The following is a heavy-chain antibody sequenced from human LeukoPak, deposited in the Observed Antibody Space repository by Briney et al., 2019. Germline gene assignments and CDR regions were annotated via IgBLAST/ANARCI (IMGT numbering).Heavy chain of an antibody. D-gene: IGHD6-19*01. Sequence: GGSLRLSCGVTGITFDDYAMHWVRQAPGKGLEWVSGISWNSGKRAYADSVKGRFTISRDNANNTLFLQMNTLRLEDTAFYYCTKAIYHELAVTGFDHRGQGVLVTVSS. CDR2: ISWNSGKR. J-gene: IGHJ4*02. CDR1: GITFDDYA. V-gene: IGHV3-9*01. CDR3: TKAIYHELAVTGFDH.